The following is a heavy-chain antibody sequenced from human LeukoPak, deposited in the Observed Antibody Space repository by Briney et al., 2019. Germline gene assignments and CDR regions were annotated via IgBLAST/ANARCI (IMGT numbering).Heavy chain of an antibody. V-gene: IGHV3-23*01. CDR2: ISGTGGST. CDR3: AKDSYDSSGSRYDY. D-gene: IGHD3-22*01. J-gene: IGHJ4*02. CDR1: GFTFSDYA. Sequence: PGGSLRLSCAASGFTFSDYAMSWVRQAPGKVLEWVSAISGTGGSTWYADSVKGRVTISRDNYKNAMYVQMNSLRAEDTAVYYCAKDSYDSSGSRYDYWGQGTLVTVSS.